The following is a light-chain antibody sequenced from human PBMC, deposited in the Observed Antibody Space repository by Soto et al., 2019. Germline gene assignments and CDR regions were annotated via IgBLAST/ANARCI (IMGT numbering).Light chain of an antibody. Sequence: QSALTQPASVSGSPGQWITISCTGTSSDVGGYNYVSWYQQHPGKAPKLMIYDVSNRPSGVSNRFSGSKSGNTASLTISGLQAEDEDDYYCSSYTSSSTLVFGTGTKLTVL. CDR1: SSDVGGYNY. CDR2: DVS. CDR3: SSYTSSSTLV. V-gene: IGLV2-14*01. J-gene: IGLJ1*01.